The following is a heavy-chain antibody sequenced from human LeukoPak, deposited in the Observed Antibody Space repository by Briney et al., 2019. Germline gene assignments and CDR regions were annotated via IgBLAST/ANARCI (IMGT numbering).Heavy chain of an antibody. J-gene: IGHJ6*02. Sequence: PGGSLRLSCAASGFTFSNAWMSWVRQSPGEGLEWVGRIKRKTNGGTTDYAAPVKGRFTISRDNSKNPLYLQMNSLRAEDTAVYYCARGPERTGVGTRYYYDMDVWGQGTTVTVSS. D-gene: IGHD2-8*01. V-gene: IGHV3-15*01. CDR2: IKRKTNGGTT. CDR1: GFTFSNAW. CDR3: ARGPERTGVGTRYYYDMDV.